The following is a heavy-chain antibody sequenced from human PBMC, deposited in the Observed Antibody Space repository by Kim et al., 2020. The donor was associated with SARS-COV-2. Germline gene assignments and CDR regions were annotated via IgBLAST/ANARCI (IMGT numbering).Heavy chain of an antibody. Sequence: SETLSLTCTVSGGSISSYYWSWIRQPPGKGLEWIGYIYYSGSTNYNHSLKSRLTISVDTSKNQFSLKLSSVTAADTAVYYCARESNVGESSGSYDYWGQGTLVTVSS. J-gene: IGHJ4*02. V-gene: IGHV4-59*01. D-gene: IGHD3-22*01. CDR2: IYYSGST. CDR3: ARESNVGESSGSYDY. CDR1: GGSISSYY.